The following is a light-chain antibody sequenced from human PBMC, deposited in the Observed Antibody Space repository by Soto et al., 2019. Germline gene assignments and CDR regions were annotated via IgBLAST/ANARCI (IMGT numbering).Light chain of an antibody. V-gene: IGLV2-8*01. J-gene: IGLJ2*01. Sequence: QSALTQPPSASGSLGLSVTIPCTGTSSDVGAYNFVSWYQQHPGKAPKLMIYEVNKRPSGVPDRFSGSKSGNTASLTVSGLQTEDEADYYCSSSTSTTTLLFGGGTKLTVL. CDR3: SSSTSTTTLL. CDR2: EVN. CDR1: SSDVGAYNF.